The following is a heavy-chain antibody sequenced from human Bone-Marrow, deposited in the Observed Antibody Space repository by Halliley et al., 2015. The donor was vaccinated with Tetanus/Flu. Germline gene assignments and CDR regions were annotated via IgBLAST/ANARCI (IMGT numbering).Heavy chain of an antibody. CDR3: AKDIGVVGNWFDP. CDR1: GFTFSSYT. Sequence: AASGFTFSSYTMSWVRQVPGKGLEWVSNISGSGGSTFYTDSVKGRFTISRDNSKNTLYLQMNSLRAEDTAVYYCAKDIGVVGNWFDPWGQGTLVTVSS. D-gene: IGHD3-22*01. J-gene: IGHJ5*02. CDR2: ISGSGGST. V-gene: IGHV3-23*01.